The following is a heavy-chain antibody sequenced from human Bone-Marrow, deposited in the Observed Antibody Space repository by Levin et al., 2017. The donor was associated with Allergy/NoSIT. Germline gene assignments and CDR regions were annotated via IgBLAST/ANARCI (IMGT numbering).Heavy chain of an antibody. CDR2: ISDSSNTI. J-gene: IGHJ1*01. CDR1: GLTFSSYS. D-gene: IGHD2-21*02. V-gene: IGHV3-48*02. Sequence: HPGGSLRLSCAVSGLTFSSYSMNWVRRAPGKGLEWVSYISDSSNTIEYADSVKGRFTVSRDNAKNSLYLQMNRLRDEDTAVYYCTTPYCGGDCEQGQYWGQGTLVSVSS. CDR3: TTPYCGGDCEQGQY.